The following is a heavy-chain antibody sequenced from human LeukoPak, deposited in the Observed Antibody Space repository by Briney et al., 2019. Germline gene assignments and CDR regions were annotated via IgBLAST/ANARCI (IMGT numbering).Heavy chain of an antibody. CDR2: INPNSGGT. CDR3: ARDDVTTGGAIDY. Sequence: ASVKVSCKASGYTFAGYYMHWVRQAPGQGREWMGWINPNSGGTNYAQKFQGRVTMTRDTSISTAYMELSRLRSDDTAVYYCARDDVTTGGAIDYWGQGTLVTVSS. CDR1: GYTFAGYY. D-gene: IGHD4-17*01. V-gene: IGHV1-2*02. J-gene: IGHJ4*02.